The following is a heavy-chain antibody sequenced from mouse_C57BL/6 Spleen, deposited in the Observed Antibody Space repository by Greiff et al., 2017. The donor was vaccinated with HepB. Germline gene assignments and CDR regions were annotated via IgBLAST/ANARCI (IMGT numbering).Heavy chain of an antibody. J-gene: IGHJ2*01. CDR3: ASQSSSNYVFDY. D-gene: IGHD2-5*01. CDR1: GYTFTSYW. CDR2: IDPSDSET. Sequence: VQLQQPGAELVRPGSSVKLSCKASGYTFTSYWMHWVKQRPIQGLEWIGNIDPSDSETHYNQKFKDKATLTVDKSSSTAYMQLSSLTSEDSAVYDCASQSSSNYVFDYWGQGTTLTVSS. V-gene: IGHV1-52*01.